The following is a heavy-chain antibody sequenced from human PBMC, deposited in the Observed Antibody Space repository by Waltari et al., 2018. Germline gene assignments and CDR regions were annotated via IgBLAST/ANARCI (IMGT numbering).Heavy chain of an antibody. J-gene: IGHJ3*01. V-gene: IGHV1-69-2*01. CDR2: VDPEDGET. Sequence: EVQLLQSGAELKEPGTTVRISCKGSGYTFSAYYIHWVQQAPGKGLRWMGLVDPEDGETIYADNFQGRVTISADTSTDTAFMELSSLRSEDTAVFYCATALGDSSSASRPFDFWGQGTMITVSS. CDR3: ATALGDSSSASRPFDF. D-gene: IGHD6-19*01. CDR1: GYTFSAYY.